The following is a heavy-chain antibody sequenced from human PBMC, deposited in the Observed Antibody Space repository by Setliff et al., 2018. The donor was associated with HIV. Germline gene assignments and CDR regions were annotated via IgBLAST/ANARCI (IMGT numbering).Heavy chain of an antibody. Sequence: GGSLRLSCTASGFTFGDHAMTWVRQAPGKGLEWVSATTSNGRTTDYAESVRGRFILSRDNSGNTLYLQMTSLRAEDTATYYCAKAWGSGYPSFESALMFDVWGQGTLVTVSS. V-gene: IGHV3-23*01. CDR1: GFTFGDHA. CDR3: AKAWGSGYPSFESALMFDV. D-gene: IGHD3-16*01. CDR2: TTSNGRTT. J-gene: IGHJ4*02.